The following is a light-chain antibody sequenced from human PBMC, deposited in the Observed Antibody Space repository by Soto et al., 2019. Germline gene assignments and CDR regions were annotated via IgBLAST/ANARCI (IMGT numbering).Light chain of an antibody. J-gene: IGKJ4*01. CDR3: QQRTNWPPLT. Sequence: EMVLTQSPATLSLSPGERATFSCRASQSVSSDLVWYQQKPGQAPRLLIYDASNRATGVPARFSGSGSGTDFTLTISSLEPEDFAVYYCQQRTNWPPLTFGGGTKVEIK. CDR2: DAS. V-gene: IGKV3-11*01. CDR1: QSVSSD.